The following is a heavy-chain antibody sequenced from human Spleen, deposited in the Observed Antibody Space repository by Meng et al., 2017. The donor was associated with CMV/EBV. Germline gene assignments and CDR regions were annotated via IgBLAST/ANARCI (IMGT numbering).Heavy chain of an antibody. CDR2: INYSGST. CDR3: ARVKSREWGGWFDP. V-gene: IGHV4-30-4*08. CDR1: GRAISSGDYY. D-gene: IGHD2-15*01. J-gene: IGHJ5*02. Sequence: GRAISSGDYYWSCIRQPPGKGLECIGHINYSGSTYYNPSLKSRVTMSLDTSQNQFSLKLNSVTAADTAVYYCARVKSREWGGWFDPWGQGTLVTVSS.